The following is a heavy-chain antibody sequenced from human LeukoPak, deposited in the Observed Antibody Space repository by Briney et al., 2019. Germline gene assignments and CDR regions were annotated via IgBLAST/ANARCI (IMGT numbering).Heavy chain of an antibody. J-gene: IGHJ3*02. CDR3: ARQPVVPWDAFDI. Sequence: GGSLRLSCAASGFTFSSYAMSWVRQAPGKGLEWVSAISGSGGSTYYADSVKGRFTISRDNAKNSLYLQMNSLRAEDTAVYYCARQPVVPWDAFDIWGQGTMVTVSS. CDR2: ISGSGGST. CDR1: GFTFSSYA. V-gene: IGHV3-23*01. D-gene: IGHD2-15*01.